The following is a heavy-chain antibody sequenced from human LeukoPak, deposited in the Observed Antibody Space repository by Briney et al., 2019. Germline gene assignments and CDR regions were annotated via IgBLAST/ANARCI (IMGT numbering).Heavy chain of an antibody. V-gene: IGHV4-59*08. D-gene: IGHD6-19*01. J-gene: IGHJ4*02. CDR2: IYNGRNT. CDR1: GASTSSRY. CDR3: AQTTGWPGFDF. Sequence: SETLSLTCSASGASTSSRYWSWIRQSPGRTLEWIGHIYNGRNTKYNPSLTSRVTTSVDTSKNQFSLSLTSVTAADTAIYYCAQTTGWPGFDFWGPGALVTVSS.